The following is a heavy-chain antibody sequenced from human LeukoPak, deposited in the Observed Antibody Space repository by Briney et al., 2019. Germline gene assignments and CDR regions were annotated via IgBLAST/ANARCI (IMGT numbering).Heavy chain of an antibody. J-gene: IGHJ4*02. Sequence: GGSLRLSFAAYGFSLSSNSMNWVRQAPGKGLEWVAYIKQDGSEKHHVDSVPGRFAISRDNAKSTLHLQMNNLRVEDTAIYYCARGWGSNWGQGTLVAVSS. V-gene: IGHV3-7*03. CDR1: GFSLSSNS. CDR3: ARGWGSN. D-gene: IGHD3-16*01. CDR2: IKQDGSEK.